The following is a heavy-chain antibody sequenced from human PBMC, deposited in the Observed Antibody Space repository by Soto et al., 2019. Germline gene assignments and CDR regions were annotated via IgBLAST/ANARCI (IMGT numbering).Heavy chain of an antibody. D-gene: IGHD6-6*01. J-gene: IGHJ6*03. V-gene: IGHV4-34*01. CDR3: ARGPGQLVPTYYYYMDV. Sequence: SETLSLTCAVYGGSFSGYYWSWIRQPPGKGLEWIGEINHSGSTNYNPSLKSRVTISVDTSKNQFSLKLSSVTAADTAVYYCARGPGQLVPTYYYYMDVWGKGTTVTVSS. CDR2: INHSGST. CDR1: GGSFSGYY.